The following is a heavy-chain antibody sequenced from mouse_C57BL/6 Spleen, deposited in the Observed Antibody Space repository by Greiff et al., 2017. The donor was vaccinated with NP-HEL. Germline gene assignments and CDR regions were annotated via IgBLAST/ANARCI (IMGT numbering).Heavy chain of an antibody. CDR3: ARHDYYGSSLDY. J-gene: IGHJ2*01. Sequence: EVMLVESGGGLVKPGGSLKLSCAASGFTFSDYGMHWVRQAPEKGLEWVAYISSGSSTIYYADTVKGRFTISRDNAKNTLFLQMTSLRSEDTAMYYCARHDYYGSSLDYWGQGTTLTVSS. V-gene: IGHV5-17*01. CDR1: GFTFSDYG. D-gene: IGHD1-1*01. CDR2: ISSGSSTI.